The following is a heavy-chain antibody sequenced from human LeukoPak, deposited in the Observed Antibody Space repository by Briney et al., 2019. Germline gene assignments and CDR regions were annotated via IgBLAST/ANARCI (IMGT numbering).Heavy chain of an antibody. CDR3: ARGRRDGYRLYYMDV. CDR2: VYYSGST. D-gene: IGHD5-24*01. Sequence: PSETLSLTCTVSRYSISSSYYWGWIRQPPGKGLEWIGIVYYSGSTHYTPSLKSRVTISIDTSKNQFSLKLNSVTAADSAVYYCARGRRDGYRLYYMDVWGKGTTVTISS. V-gene: IGHV4-38-2*02. CDR1: RYSISSSYY. J-gene: IGHJ6*03.